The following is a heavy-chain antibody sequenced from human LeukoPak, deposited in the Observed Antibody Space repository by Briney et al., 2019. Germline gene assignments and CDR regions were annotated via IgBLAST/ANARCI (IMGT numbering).Heavy chain of an antibody. D-gene: IGHD3-3*01. CDR3: ARVGINDFWSGYANDAFDI. CDR1: GYTFTSYD. V-gene: IGHV1-8*03. CDR2: MNPNSGNT. Sequence: ASVKVSCKASGYTFTSYDINWVRQATGQGLEWMGWMNPNSGNTGYAQKFQGRVTITRNTSISTAYMELSSLRSEDTAVYYCARVGINDFWSGYANDAFDIWGQGTMVTVSS. J-gene: IGHJ3*02.